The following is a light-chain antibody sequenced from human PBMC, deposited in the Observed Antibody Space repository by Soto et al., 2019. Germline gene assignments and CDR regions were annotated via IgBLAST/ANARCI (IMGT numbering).Light chain of an antibody. CDR1: SSDVGGYNY. CDR3: SSYTSRSTVV. J-gene: IGLJ2*01. CDR2: DVS. Sequence: QSALTQPASMSGSPGQSITISCTGTSSDVGGYNYVSWYQRHPGKAPKLMIYDVSNRPSGVSNRFSGSKSGSTASLTISGLQAEDEADYYCSSYTSRSTVVFGGGTKLTVL. V-gene: IGLV2-14*01.